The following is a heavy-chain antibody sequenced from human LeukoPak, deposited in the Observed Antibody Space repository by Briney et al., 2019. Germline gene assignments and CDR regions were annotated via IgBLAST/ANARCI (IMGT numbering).Heavy chain of an antibody. V-gene: IGHV3-30-3*01. Sequence: GRSLRLSCAASGFTFSSYAMHWVRQAPGKGLEWVAVISYDGSNKYYADSVKGRFTISRDNSKNTLYLQMNSLRAEDTAVYYCARVRDIQLYHYYYYGMDVWGQGTTVTVSS. D-gene: IGHD5-18*01. J-gene: IGHJ6*02. CDR2: ISYDGSNK. CDR3: ARVRDIQLYHYYYYGMDV. CDR1: GFTFSSYA.